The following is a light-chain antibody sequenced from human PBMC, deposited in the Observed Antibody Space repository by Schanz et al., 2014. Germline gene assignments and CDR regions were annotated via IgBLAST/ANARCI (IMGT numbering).Light chain of an antibody. CDR2: GAS. CDR3: QHHGDSPT. Sequence: IVLTQSPGTLSLSVGQRATLGCRASRSVSGSYLAWYQQIPGQAPRLLVYGASKRATGIPDRFSGDGSGTEFTLTINRLEPEDFAVYYCQHHGDSPTFGGGTKVEIK. V-gene: IGKV3-20*01. J-gene: IGKJ4*01. CDR1: RSVSGSY.